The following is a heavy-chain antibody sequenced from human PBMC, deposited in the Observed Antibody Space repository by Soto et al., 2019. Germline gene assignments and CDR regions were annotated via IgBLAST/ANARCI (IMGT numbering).Heavy chain of an antibody. J-gene: IGHJ6*02. V-gene: IGHV1-18*04. CDR1: GYTFTSYG. Sequence: QVQLVQSGAEVKKPGASVKVSCKASGYTFTSYGISWVRQAPGQGLEWMGWISAYNGNTNYAQKLQGRVTMTTDTSTSTAYMELRSLRSDDTAVYYCAREGYYDSSGYALYYYYGMDVWGRGTTVTVSS. CDR2: ISAYNGNT. D-gene: IGHD3-22*01. CDR3: AREGYYDSSGYALYYYYGMDV.